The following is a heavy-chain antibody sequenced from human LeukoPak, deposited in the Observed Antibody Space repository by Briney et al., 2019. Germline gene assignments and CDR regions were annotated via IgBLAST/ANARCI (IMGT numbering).Heavy chain of an antibody. J-gene: IGHJ4*02. D-gene: IGHD4/OR15-4a*01. CDR1: AASISSSSYY. CDR3: ARYMPGTMFDY. CDR2: FYYIGST. Sequence: SETLSLTCIVSAASISSSSYYWGWIRQPPGKGLEWIGSFYYIGSTHYSPSLKSRVTISVDTSKNHFSLKLSSVTAADTAIYYCARYMPGTMFDYWGQGTLVTASS. V-gene: IGHV4-39*01.